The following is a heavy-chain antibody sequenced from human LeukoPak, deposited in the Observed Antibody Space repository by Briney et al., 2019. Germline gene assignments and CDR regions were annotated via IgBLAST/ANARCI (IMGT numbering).Heavy chain of an antibody. D-gene: IGHD3-3*01. CDR2: IYTSGST. CDR1: GGSISSYY. J-gene: IGHJ5*02. CDR3: ARPGINDFWSGYINWFDP. Sequence: PSETLSLTCTVSGGSISSYYWSWIRQPPGKGLEWIGYIYTSGSTNYNPSLKSRVTISVDTSKNQFSLRLSSVTAADTAVYYCARPGINDFWSGYINWFDPWGQGTLVTVSS. V-gene: IGHV4-4*09.